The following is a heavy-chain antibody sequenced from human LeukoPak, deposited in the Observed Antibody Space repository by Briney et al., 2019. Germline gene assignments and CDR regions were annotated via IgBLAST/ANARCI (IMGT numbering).Heavy chain of an antibody. CDR3: ARDLTGYYGSGKWYYYAMDV. CDR2: IIPIFNTA. V-gene: IGHV1-69*13. CDR1: GGTFSNYA. D-gene: IGHD3-10*01. J-gene: IGHJ6*01. Sequence: GASVKVSCKASGGTFSNYAITWVRQAPGQGLEWMGGIIPIFNTANYARKLQGRVTITADESTSTDYMELSSLRSEDTAVYYCARDLTGYYGSGKWYYYAMDVWGQGTTVIVSS.